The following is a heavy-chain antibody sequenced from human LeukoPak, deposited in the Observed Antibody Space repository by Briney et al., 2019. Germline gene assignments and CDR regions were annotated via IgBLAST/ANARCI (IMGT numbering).Heavy chain of an antibody. J-gene: IGHJ4*02. V-gene: IGHV1-2*06. CDR1: GYTFTGYY. Sequence: GASVKVSCKASGYTFTGYYMHWVRQAPGQGLEWMGRINPNSGGANYAQKLQGRVTMTRDTSISTAYMELSRLRSDDTAVYYCARGGYYYDSSGYYYGIDYWGQGTLVTVSS. CDR3: ARGGYYYDSSGYYYGIDY. CDR2: INPNSGGA. D-gene: IGHD3-22*01.